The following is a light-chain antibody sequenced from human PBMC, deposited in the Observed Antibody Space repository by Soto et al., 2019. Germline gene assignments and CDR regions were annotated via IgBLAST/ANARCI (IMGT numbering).Light chain of an antibody. CDR1: QSINRY. Sequence: DIQMTQSPSSLSASVGDRVTITCRASQSINRYLNWYQQKPGKAPKLLVYAASSLQSGVPSRFSGNSSGTDFTLTVISLQPEDFATYYCQQSYSNAPITFGQGTRLEIK. V-gene: IGKV1-39*01. CDR2: AAS. J-gene: IGKJ5*01. CDR3: QQSYSNAPIT.